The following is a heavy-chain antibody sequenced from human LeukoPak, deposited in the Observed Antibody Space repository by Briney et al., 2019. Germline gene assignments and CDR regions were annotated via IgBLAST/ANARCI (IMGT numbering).Heavy chain of an antibody. V-gene: IGHV4-59*01. Sequence: SETLSLTCTVPGGSISSYYWSWIRQPPGKGLEWIGYIYYSGSANYNPSLKSRVTISVDTSKNQFSLKLSSVTAADTAVYYCAREAADCTNGVCYTRHAFDIWGQGTMVTVSS. CDR1: GGSISSYY. D-gene: IGHD2-8*01. J-gene: IGHJ3*02. CDR2: IYYSGSA. CDR3: AREAADCTNGVCYTRHAFDI.